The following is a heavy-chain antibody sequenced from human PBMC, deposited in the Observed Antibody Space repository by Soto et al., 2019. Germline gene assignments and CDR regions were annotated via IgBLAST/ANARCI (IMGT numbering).Heavy chain of an antibody. CDR3: ARDPRPPSGWLGFWEYGMDV. CDR2: VNPDNGGT. Sequence: GASVKVSCKASGYTFTGNYIHCVRQAPGQVLEWMGWVNPDNGGTTSAEKFQGRVTMTRDTSVTTAYMELYRLTSDDTAVYYCARDPRPPSGWLGFWEYGMDVWGQGTTVTVSS. D-gene: IGHD3-3*01. J-gene: IGHJ6*02. V-gene: IGHV1-2*02. CDR1: GYTFTGNY.